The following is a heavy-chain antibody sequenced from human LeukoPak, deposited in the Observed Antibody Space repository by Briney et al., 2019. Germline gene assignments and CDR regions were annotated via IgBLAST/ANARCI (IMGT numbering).Heavy chain of an antibody. V-gene: IGHV3-33*01. Sequence: GGSLRLSCATSGFTFSSYGMHWVRQAPGKGLEWVAVIWYDGSNKYYADSVKGRFTISRDNSKNTLYLQMNSLRAEDTAVYYCARRRVATIRYYYYYGMDVWGKGTTVTVSS. J-gene: IGHJ6*04. CDR3: ARRRVATIRYYYYYGMDV. D-gene: IGHD5-12*01. CDR1: GFTFSSYG. CDR2: IWYDGSNK.